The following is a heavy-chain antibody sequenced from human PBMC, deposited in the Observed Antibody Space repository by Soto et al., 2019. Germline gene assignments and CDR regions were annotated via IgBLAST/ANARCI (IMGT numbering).Heavy chain of an antibody. V-gene: IGHV4-59*08. CDR3: ARGSGDYYYYYMDV. CDR2: IYYSGST. Sequence: TSETLCLTCTVSGGSISSYYWSWIRQPPGKGLEWIGYIYYSGSTNYNPSLRSRVTISVDTSKNQFSLKLSSVTAADTAVYYCARGSGDYYYYYMDVWAKGPRSPSP. D-gene: IGHD4-17*01. CDR1: GGSISSYY. J-gene: IGHJ6*03.